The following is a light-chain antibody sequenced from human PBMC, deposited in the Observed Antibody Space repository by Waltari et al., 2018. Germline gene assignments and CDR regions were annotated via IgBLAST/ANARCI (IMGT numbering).Light chain of an antibody. CDR2: GAS. Sequence: EIVMTRSPATRSVSPGERATLSCRASQSVSSNLAWYQQQPGQAPRLLIYGASTRATGIPARFSGSGSGTEFTLTISSLQSEDFAVYYCQQYNNWPPYTFGQGTKLEIK. CDR1: QSVSSN. V-gene: IGKV3-15*01. J-gene: IGKJ2*01. CDR3: QQYNNWPPYT.